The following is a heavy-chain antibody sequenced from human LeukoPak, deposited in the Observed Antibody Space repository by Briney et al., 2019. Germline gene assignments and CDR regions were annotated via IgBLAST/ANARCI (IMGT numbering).Heavy chain of an antibody. V-gene: IGHV3-74*01. D-gene: IGHD4-17*01. Sequence: GGSLRLSCAASGFTFSDYWMHWVRQAPGKGLVWVSRINTDGSSTNYADSVKGRFTISRDNAKNTLYLQMNSLRAEDTAVYYCAKRHGDSYYFDYWGQGTLVTVSS. CDR2: INTDGSST. CDR3: AKRHGDSYYFDY. CDR1: GFTFSDYW. J-gene: IGHJ4*02.